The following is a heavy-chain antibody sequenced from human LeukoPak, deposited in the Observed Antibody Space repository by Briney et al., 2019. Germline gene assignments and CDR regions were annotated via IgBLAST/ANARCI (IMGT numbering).Heavy chain of an antibody. D-gene: IGHD2-2*01. CDR3: ARDLRVVADVLAYWFDP. V-gene: IGHV1-2*02. CDR2: INPNTGGT. CDR1: GYTFTSYY. J-gene: IGHJ5*02. Sequence: ASVRVSCKASGYTFTSYYMHWVRQAPGQGLEWMGWINPNTGGTNYAQKFQGRVTMTRDTSINTFYMELSSLRSDDTAVYYCARDLRVVADVLAYWFDPWGQGTLVTVSS.